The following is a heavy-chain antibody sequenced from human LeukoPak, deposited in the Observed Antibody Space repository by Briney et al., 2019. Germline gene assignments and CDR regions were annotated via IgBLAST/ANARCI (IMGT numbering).Heavy chain of an antibody. D-gene: IGHD3-10*01. Sequence: GGSLRLSCAASGFTFSNYAMTWVRQAPGKGLEWVSTIDYSGGSIYYAGSVKGRFTISRDNSKNTLYMQMSSLRAEDTAIYYCAKVPYSDYGSGRPPFMDVWGQGTTVAVS. J-gene: IGHJ6*02. CDR2: IDYSGGSI. CDR1: GFTFSNYA. V-gene: IGHV3-23*01. CDR3: AKVPYSDYGSGRPPFMDV.